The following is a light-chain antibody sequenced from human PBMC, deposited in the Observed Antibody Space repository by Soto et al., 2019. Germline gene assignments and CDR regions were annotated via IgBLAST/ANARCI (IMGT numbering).Light chain of an antibody. J-gene: IGKJ4*01. Sequence: EIVLTQSPGTLSLSPGEKATLSCRASQSVSSHLAWYQQRPGQAPRLLLYGASSRATGIPDRFSGSGSGTDFTLTISRLEPEDFALYYCQQYGNSPPLTFGGGTKVEIK. CDR2: GAS. V-gene: IGKV3-20*01. CDR3: QQYGNSPPLT. CDR1: QSVSSH.